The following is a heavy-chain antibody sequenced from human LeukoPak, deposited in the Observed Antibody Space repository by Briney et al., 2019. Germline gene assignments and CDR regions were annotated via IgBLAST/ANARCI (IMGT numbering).Heavy chain of an antibody. J-gene: IGHJ4*02. CDR3: ARAGWLYYFDY. V-gene: IGHV4-61*02. CDR1: GGSISSGSYY. Sequence: SETLSLTCTVSGGSISSGSYYWSWIRQPAGKGLEWIGCIYTSGSTNYNPSLKSRVTISVDTSKNQFSLNLSSVTAADTAVYYCARAGWLYYFDYWGQGTLVTVSS. D-gene: IGHD5-12*01. CDR2: IYTSGST.